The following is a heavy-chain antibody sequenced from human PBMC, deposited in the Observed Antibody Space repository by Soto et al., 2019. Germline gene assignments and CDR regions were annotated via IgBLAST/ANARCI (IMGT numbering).Heavy chain of an antibody. V-gene: IGHV4-59*08. D-gene: IGHD1-26*01. CDR2: IYYSGST. CDR1: GGTISSWY. J-gene: IGHJ4*02. Sequence: QVQLQESGPGLVKPSETLSLTCTVSGGTISSWYWSWIRQPPGKGLEWIGYIYYSGSTNCNPSLXSXAXISXDTSKNQFSLKLSSVTAADTAVYYCARRYGSAIDYWGQGTLVTVSS. CDR3: ARRYGSAIDY.